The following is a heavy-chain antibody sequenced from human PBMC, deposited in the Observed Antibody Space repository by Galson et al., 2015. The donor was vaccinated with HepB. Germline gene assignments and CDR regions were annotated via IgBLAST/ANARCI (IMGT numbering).Heavy chain of an antibody. CDR1: GYTFIKYG. CDR3: ARAIYDNVWGNYRYSYLDN. D-gene: IGHD3-16*02. CDR2: LSTDNGNT. V-gene: IGHV1-18*01. J-gene: IGHJ4*02. Sequence: SVKVSCKASGYTFIKYGIIWVRQAPGQGLEWMGWLSTDNGNTNYAQNLQGRVTMTTDTSTSTAYMELRSLRSDDTAVYYCARAIYDNVWGNYRYSYLDNWGQGTLVTVTS.